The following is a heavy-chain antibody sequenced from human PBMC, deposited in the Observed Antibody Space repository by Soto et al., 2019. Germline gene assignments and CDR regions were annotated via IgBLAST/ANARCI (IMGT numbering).Heavy chain of an antibody. D-gene: IGHD6-19*01. Sequence: EVQLVESGGGLVQTGGSLRLSCAASGFTFSSYWMRWVRQAPGKGLEWVANIRQDGSDKSYVDSVKGRFTSSRDNSKNSLYLQMNSLRVEDTGAYYCASPQEWLGQRGDFDYWGQGTLVTVSS. CDR2: IRQDGSDK. CDR1: GFTFSSYW. V-gene: IGHV3-7*05. J-gene: IGHJ4*02. CDR3: ASPQEWLGQRGDFDY.